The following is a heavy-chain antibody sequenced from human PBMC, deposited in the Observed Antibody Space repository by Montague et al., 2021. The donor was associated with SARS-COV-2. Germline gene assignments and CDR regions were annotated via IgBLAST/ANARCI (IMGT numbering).Heavy chain of an antibody. V-gene: IGHV3-21*01. Sequence: SLRLSCAASGFTFSSYSMNWVRQAPGKGLEWVSSISSSSSYIYYADSVKGRFTISRDNAKNSLYLQMNSLRAEDTAVYYCARGIRITMVRGGTIDYWGQGTLVTVSS. CDR2: ISSSSSYI. CDR3: ARGIRITMVRGGTIDY. D-gene: IGHD3-10*01. CDR1: GFTFSSYS. J-gene: IGHJ4*02.